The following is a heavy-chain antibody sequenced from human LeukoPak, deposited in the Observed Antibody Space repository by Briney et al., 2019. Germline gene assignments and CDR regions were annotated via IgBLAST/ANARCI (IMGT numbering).Heavy chain of an antibody. J-gene: IGHJ4*02. V-gene: IGHV4-59*01. CDR1: GGSISSYY. CDR2: IYYSGST. D-gene: IGHD5-18*01. CDR3: ARENDRYGRIDY. Sequence: SETLSLTCTVSGGSISSYYWSWTRQPPGKGLEWIGYIYYSGSTNYNPSLKSRVTISVDTSKNQFSLKLSSVTAADTAVYYCARENDRYGRIDYWGQGTQVTVSS.